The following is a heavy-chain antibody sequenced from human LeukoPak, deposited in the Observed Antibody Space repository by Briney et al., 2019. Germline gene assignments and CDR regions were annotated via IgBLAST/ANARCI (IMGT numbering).Heavy chain of an antibody. CDR2: ITNGGVTT. Sequence: PGESLRLSCAASGFTFGSYAMSWVRQTPGKSLEWVSIITNGGVTTYYADSVRGRFTISRDNSKNMLYLQMNSLRAEDTAVYCCTTRPISERRGDAFDIWGQGTMVTVSS. CDR3: TTRPISERRGDAFDI. J-gene: IGHJ3*02. CDR1: GFTFGSYA. D-gene: IGHD1-1*01. V-gene: IGHV3-23*01.